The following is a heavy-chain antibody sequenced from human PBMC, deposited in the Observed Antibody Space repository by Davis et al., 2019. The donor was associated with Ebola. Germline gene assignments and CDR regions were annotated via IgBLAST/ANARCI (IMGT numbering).Heavy chain of an antibody. D-gene: IGHD2-15*01. Sequence: GESLKISCAAPGFTFSSYAMHWVRQAPGKGLELVAIISYDGSNKYYADSVKSRFTISRDNYKNTLYLQINSLRAEDTAVYYCASATGNYYYYGMDVWGQGTTVTVSS. V-gene: IGHV3-30-3*01. CDR1: GFTFSSYA. CDR3: ASATGNYYYYGMDV. J-gene: IGHJ6*02. CDR2: ISYDGSNK.